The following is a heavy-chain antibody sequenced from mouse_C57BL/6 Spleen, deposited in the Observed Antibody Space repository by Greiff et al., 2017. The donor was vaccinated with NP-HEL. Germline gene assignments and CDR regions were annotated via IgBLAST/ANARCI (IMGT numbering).Heavy chain of an antibody. V-gene: IGHV5-17*01. CDR1: GFTFSDYG. CDR3: ARGLRWGWYFDV. J-gene: IGHJ1*03. Sequence: EVHLVESGGGLVKPGGSLKLSCAASGFTFSDYGMHWVRQAPEKGLEWVAYISSGSSTIYYADTVKGRFTISRDNAKNTLFLQMTSLRSEDTAMYYCARGLRWGWYFDVWGTGTTVTVSS. D-gene: IGHD3-1*01. CDR2: ISSGSSTI.